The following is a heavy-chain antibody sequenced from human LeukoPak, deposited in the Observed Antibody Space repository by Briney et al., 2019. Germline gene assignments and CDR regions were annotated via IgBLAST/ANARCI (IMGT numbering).Heavy chain of an antibody. D-gene: IGHD1-26*01. J-gene: IGHJ6*02. Sequence: GGSLRLSCAASGFTFGSYWMYWVRQAPGKGLVWVSRTNTDGTSIHYADSVKGRFTISRDNAKKTLYLQMNSLRAEDTAVYYCARGWGATGYYYYGMDVWGQGTTVTVSS. CDR2: TNTDGTSI. CDR3: ARGWGATGYYYYGMDV. V-gene: IGHV3-74*01. CDR1: GFTFGSYW.